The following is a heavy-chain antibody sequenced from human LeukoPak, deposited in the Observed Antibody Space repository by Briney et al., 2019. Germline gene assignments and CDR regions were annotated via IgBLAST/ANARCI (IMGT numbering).Heavy chain of an antibody. CDR2: ISYDGSSK. CDR3: ARARSSYGYGDAFDI. D-gene: IGHD5-18*01. CDR1: GFTFSTYA. J-gene: IGHJ3*02. V-gene: IGHV3-30*04. Sequence: PGGSLRLSCAASGFTFSTYAMHWVRQAPGKGLEWVAVISYDGSSKYYADSVKGRFTISRDNPKNTLYLQMNSLRAEDTAVYYCARARSSYGYGDAFDIWGQGTMVTVPS.